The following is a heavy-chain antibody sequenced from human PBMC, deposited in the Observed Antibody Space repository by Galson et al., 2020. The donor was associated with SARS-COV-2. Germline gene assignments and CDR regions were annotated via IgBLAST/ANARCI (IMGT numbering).Heavy chain of an antibody. CDR3: AGDWGQRFEGNSWYTVGFDL. D-gene: IGHD6-13*01. V-gene: IGHV3-11*06. CDR1: GFTLSDYA. Sequence: GGSLRLSCAASGFTLSDYAMNWVRHAPGRGLEWVSKISSNGRDTHYAESVRGRFTISSDSAKNSLFLQMNSLRDEDTAMYYCAGDWGQRFEGNSWYTVGFDLWGQGIPVTVS. CDR2: ISSNGRDT. J-gene: IGHJ5*02.